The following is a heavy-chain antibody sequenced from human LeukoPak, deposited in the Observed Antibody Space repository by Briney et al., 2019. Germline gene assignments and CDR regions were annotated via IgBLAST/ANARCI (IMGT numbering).Heavy chain of an antibody. Sequence: GSLRLSCAASGFTFSSYGMHWVRQAPGKGLEWVAVISYDGSNKHYADSVKGRFTISRDNSKNTLYLQMNSLRAEDTAVYYCARGYGDYEYYFDYWGQGTLVTVSS. J-gene: IGHJ4*02. D-gene: IGHD4-17*01. V-gene: IGHV3-30*03. CDR2: ISYDGSNK. CDR1: GFTFSSYG. CDR3: ARGYGDYEYYFDY.